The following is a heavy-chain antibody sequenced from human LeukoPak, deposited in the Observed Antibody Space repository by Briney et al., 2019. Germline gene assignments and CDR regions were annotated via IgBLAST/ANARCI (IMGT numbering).Heavy chain of an antibody. CDR1: GFTFSSYW. CDR2: INNGGRST. J-gene: IGHJ6*03. D-gene: IGHD3-10*01. V-gene: IGHV3-74*01. Sequence: GGSLRLSCSASGFTFSSYWMHWLRQAPGQGLVWVSNINNGGRSTTYADYVQGRFTISRDNAKNTLYLQMNSLRAEDTALYYCARVARGDYYYYYMDVWGKGTTVTVSS. CDR3: ARVARGDYYYYYMDV.